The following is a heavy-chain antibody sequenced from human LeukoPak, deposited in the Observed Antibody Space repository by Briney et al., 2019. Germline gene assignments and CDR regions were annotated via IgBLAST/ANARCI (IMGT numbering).Heavy chain of an antibody. CDR2: IYYSGST. V-gene: IGHV4-59*01. D-gene: IGHD3-3*01. CDR3: ARCPDYDFWSGPYFDY. CDR1: GGSISSYY. Sequence: PSETLSLTCTVSGGSISSYYWSWIRQPPGKGLEWIGYIYYSGSTNYNPSLKSRVTISVDTSKNQFSLKLSSVTAADTAVYYCARCPDYDFWSGPYFDYWGQGTLVTVSS. J-gene: IGHJ4*02.